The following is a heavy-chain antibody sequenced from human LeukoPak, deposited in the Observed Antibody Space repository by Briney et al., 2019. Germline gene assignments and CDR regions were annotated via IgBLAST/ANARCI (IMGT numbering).Heavy chain of an antibody. Sequence: SETLSLTCTVSGGSISTYYWSWIRQPPGKGLGWIGNIYYSGSSNYNPSLKSRVTISVDTSKNQFSVKLSSVTAADTAVYYCARVKRVLITTNDAFDIWGQGTTVTVSS. D-gene: IGHD3-22*01. CDR2: IYYSGSS. V-gene: IGHV4-59*01. CDR1: GGSISTYY. J-gene: IGHJ3*02. CDR3: ARVKRVLITTNDAFDI.